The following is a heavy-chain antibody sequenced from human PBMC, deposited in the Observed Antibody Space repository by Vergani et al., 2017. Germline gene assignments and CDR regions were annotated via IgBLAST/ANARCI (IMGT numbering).Heavy chain of an antibody. J-gene: IGHJ6*02. V-gene: IGHV3-66*02. Sequence: EVQLVESGGGLVQPGGSLRLSCAASGFTVSSNYMSWVRQAPGKGREWVSVIYSGGSTYYADSVKGRFTISRDNSKNTLYLQMNSLRAEDTAVYYCARDPRIHGMDVWGQGTTVTVSS. CDR2: IYSGGST. CDR3: ARDPRIHGMDV. CDR1: GFTVSSNY.